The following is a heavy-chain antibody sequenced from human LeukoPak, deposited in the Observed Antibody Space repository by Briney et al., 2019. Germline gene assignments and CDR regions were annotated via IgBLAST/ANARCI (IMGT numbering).Heavy chain of an antibody. CDR2: INHSGST. D-gene: IGHD3-3*01. Sequence: SETLSLTCAVYGGSFSGYYWSWIRQPPGKGLEWIGEINHSGSTNYNPSLKSRVTISVDTSKNQFSLKLSSVTAADTAVYYCARRGSITIFGVVDYYYMDVWGKGTTVTVSS. J-gene: IGHJ6*03. CDR3: ARRGSITIFGVVDYYYMDV. V-gene: IGHV4-34*01. CDR1: GGSFSGYY.